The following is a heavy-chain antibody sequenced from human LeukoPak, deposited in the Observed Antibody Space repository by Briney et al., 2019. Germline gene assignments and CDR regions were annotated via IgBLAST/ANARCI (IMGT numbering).Heavy chain of an antibody. CDR1: GGSFSGYY. D-gene: IGHD2-15*01. J-gene: IGHJ4*02. CDR2: INHSGST. CDR3: ATISRGGGDY. V-gene: IGHV4-34*01. Sequence: SETLSLTCAVYGGSFSGYYWSWIRQPPGKGLEWIGEINHSGSTNYNPSLKSRVTISVDTSKNQFSLKLSSVTAADTAVYYCATISRGGGDYWGQGTLVTVSS.